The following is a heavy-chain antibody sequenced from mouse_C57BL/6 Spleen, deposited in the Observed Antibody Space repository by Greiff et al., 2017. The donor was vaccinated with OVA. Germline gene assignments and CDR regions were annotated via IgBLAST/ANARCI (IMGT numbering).Heavy chain of an antibody. V-gene: IGHV1-69*01. CDR2: IDPSDSYT. CDR1: GYTFTSYW. Sequence: QVQLQQPGAELVMPGASVKLSCKASGYTFTSYWMHWVKQRPGQGLEWIGEIDPSDSYTKYNQKFKGKSTLTVDKSSSTAYMQLSSLTSEDSAVYYCARRIYYDYDGWYFDVWGTGTTVTVSS. D-gene: IGHD2-4*01. CDR3: ARRIYYDYDGWYFDV. J-gene: IGHJ1*03.